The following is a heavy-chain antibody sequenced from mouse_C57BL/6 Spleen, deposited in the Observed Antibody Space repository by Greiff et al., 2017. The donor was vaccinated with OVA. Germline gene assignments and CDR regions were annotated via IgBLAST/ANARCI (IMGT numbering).Heavy chain of an antibody. J-gene: IGHJ3*01. CDR2: IYPGSGST. V-gene: IGHV1-55*01. D-gene: IGHD3-2*02. Sequence: VKLQQPGAELVKPGASVKMSCKASGYTFTSYWITWVKQRPGQGLEWIGDIYPGSGSTNYNEKFKSKATLTVDTSSSTAYMQLSSLTSEDSAVYYCARSTAQATGFAYWGQGTLVTVSA. CDR3: ARSTAQATGFAY. CDR1: GYTFTSYW.